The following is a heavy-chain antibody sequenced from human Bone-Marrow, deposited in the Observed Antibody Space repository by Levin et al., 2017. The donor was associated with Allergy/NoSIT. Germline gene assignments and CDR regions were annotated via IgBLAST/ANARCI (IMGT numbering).Heavy chain of an antibody. J-gene: IGHJ4*02. CDR2: LSFSYDK. Sequence: SFPPLVKPPQTLTLSCSFSGFSLSSNGVRVGWILPSPFPSLSFLSLLSFSYDKRYSPSLKSRLNITKDTSKNQVVLTMTNMAPVDTGTYYCAHHKFWFGELPFDYWGRGSLVTVSS. D-gene: IGHD3-10*01. CDR3: AHHKFWFGELPFDY. CDR1: GFSLSSNGVR. V-gene: IGHV2-5*01.